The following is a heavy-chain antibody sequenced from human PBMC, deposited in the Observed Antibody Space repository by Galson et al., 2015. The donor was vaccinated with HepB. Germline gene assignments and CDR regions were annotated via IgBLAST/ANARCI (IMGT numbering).Heavy chain of an antibody. Sequence: ETLSLTCTVSGDSVSSGYYLWSWIRQPPGKGLEWIGFVYHTGSINYNPSLESRVSISVDTSKNQFSLELRSVTAVDTAIYYCARVADNYFDYWGQGTLVTVSS. CDR3: ARVADNYFDY. CDR2: VYHTGSI. J-gene: IGHJ4*01. CDR1: GDSVSSGYYL. V-gene: IGHV4-61*01. D-gene: IGHD3-22*01.